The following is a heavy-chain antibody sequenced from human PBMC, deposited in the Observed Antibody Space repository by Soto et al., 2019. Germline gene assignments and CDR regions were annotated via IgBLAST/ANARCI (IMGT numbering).Heavy chain of an antibody. CDR3: ARPEGLTNDAFDI. Sequence: GESLKISCKDSGYSFTSYWIGWVRQMPGKGLEWMGIIYPGDSDTRYSPSFQGQVTISADKSISTAYLQWSSLKASDTAMYYCARPEGLTNDAFDIWGQGTMVTVSS. D-gene: IGHD3-9*01. CDR2: IYPGDSDT. V-gene: IGHV5-51*01. CDR1: GYSFTSYW. J-gene: IGHJ3*02.